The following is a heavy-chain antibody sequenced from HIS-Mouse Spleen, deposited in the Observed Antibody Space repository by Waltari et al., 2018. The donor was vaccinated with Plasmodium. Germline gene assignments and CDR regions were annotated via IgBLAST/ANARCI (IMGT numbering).Heavy chain of an antibody. CDR1: GGSFSGYY. CDR3: ASGEWYCSSTSCYSGYFQH. CDR2: INHSGST. D-gene: IGHD2-2*01. Sequence: QVQLQQWGAGLWKPSETLSLTCAVYGGSFSGYYWSWIRQPPGTGLEWIGEINHSGSTNYNPSLKSRVTISVDTSKNQFSLKLSSVTAADTAVYYCASGEWYCSSTSCYSGYFQHWGQGTLVTVSS. J-gene: IGHJ1*01. V-gene: IGHV4-34*01.